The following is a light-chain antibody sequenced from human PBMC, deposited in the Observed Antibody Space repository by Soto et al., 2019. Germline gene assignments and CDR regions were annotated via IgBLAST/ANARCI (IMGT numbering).Light chain of an antibody. V-gene: IGKV1-27*01. CDR2: AAS. Sequence: DIQMTQSPSSLSASVGDRVTITCRASQDISNYLAWYQQRPGNVPKLLIYAASTLQSGVPSRFSGSGSGTDFTLTISSLQPEDVATYYCQKYDIAPRTFGGGTKVEIK. J-gene: IGKJ4*01. CDR3: QKYDIAPRT. CDR1: QDISNY.